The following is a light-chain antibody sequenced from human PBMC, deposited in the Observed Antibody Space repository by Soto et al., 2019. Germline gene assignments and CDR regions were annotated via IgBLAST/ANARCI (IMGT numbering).Light chain of an antibody. V-gene: IGLV1-47*01. CDR2: RND. CDR3: AAWDGSLSGVV. CDR1: TSNIGSNY. Sequence: QPVLTQPPSASGTPGQRVTISCSGSTSNIGSNYVCWYQQLPGTAPKLLIYRNDQRPSGVPDRFSGSRSGTSASLAISGLRSEDEADYYCAAWDGSLSGVVFGGGTKLTVL. J-gene: IGLJ2*01.